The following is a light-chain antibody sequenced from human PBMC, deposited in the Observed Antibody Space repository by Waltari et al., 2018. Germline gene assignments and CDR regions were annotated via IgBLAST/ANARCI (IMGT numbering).Light chain of an antibody. CDR3: SSYISGVTLYV. CDR2: DVT. V-gene: IGLV2-14*03. J-gene: IGLJ1*01. CDR1: SSDVGASNY. Sequence: QSALTQPASVSGSPGQSITISCTGTSSDVGASNYVSWYQQHPGKAPKRMIYDVTKRPSGVSGRFSGSKSDNTASLTISGLQAEDESDYYCSSYISGVTLYVFGTGTKVTVL.